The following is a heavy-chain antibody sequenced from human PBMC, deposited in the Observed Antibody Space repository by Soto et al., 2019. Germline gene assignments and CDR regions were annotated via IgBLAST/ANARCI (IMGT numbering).Heavy chain of an antibody. CDR1: GFTFSSYG. CDR2: IWFDGSDK. J-gene: IGHJ3*02. CDR3: ARLYCSSTSCYSVGAFDI. Sequence: RLSCAASGFTFSSYGMHWVRQAPGKGLEWVALIWFDGSDKYYTDSVKGRFTISRDNSKSTLYLQMNSLRAEDTAVYYCARLYCSSTSCYSVGAFDIRGQGTMVTVS. D-gene: IGHD2-2*01. V-gene: IGHV3-33*01.